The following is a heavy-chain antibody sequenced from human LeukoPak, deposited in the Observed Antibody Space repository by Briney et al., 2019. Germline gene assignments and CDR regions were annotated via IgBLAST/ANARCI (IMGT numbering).Heavy chain of an antibody. V-gene: IGHV3-23*01. CDR1: GFTFSSYA. Sequence: PGGSLRLSCAASGFTFSSYAMSWVRQAPGKGLEWVSAIGGSGGSTYYADSVKGRFTISRDNSKNTLYLQMNSLRAEDTAVYYCAKANLGAVAGQDYYYGMDVWGQGTTVTVSS. CDR2: IGGSGGST. J-gene: IGHJ6*02. D-gene: IGHD6-19*01. CDR3: AKANLGAVAGQDYYYGMDV.